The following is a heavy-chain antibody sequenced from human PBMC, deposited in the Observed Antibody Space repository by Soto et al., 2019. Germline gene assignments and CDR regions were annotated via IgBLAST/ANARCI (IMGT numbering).Heavy chain of an antibody. CDR3: ARGYSGGWSRGGYFEL. V-gene: IGHV3-48*03. CDR2: ITSSGYNT. J-gene: IGHJ4*02. Sequence: HPGGSLRLSCEASGFIFSSYEMNWVRQAPGKGLEWLSHITSSGYNTYYAESVKGRFTISRDNAKNLLYLEMNSLRAEDTAVYYCARGYSGGWSRGGYFELWGQGAPVTVSS. D-gene: IGHD6-13*01. CDR1: GFIFSSYE.